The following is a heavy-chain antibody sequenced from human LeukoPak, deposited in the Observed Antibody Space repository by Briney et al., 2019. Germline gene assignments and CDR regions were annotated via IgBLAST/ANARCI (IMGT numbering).Heavy chain of an antibody. CDR1: GFTSNSYW. J-gene: IGHJ5*02. CDR2: INGDGSSI. Sequence: GGSLRLSCAASGFTSNSYWMHWARQAPGKGLVWVARINGDGSSINYADSVKGRFTISRDNAKNTLYLQMNSLRVEDTAVYYCARGRGPYGWFDPWGQGTLVTVSS. V-gene: IGHV3-74*01. CDR3: ARGRGPYGWFDP. D-gene: IGHD3-10*01.